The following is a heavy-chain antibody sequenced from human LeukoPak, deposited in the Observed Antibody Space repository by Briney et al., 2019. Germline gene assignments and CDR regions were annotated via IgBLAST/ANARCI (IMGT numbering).Heavy chain of an antibody. CDR3: ARGPYYDSRLGDY. CDR2: INPSGGST. CDR1: GGTFSSYA. D-gene: IGHD3-22*01. J-gene: IGHJ4*02. V-gene: IGHV1-46*01. Sequence: ASVKVSCKASGGTFSSYAISWVRQAPGQGLEWMGIINPSGGSTSYAQKFQGRVTMTRDMSTSTVYMELSSLRSEDTAVYYCARGPYYDSRLGDYWGQGTLVTVSS.